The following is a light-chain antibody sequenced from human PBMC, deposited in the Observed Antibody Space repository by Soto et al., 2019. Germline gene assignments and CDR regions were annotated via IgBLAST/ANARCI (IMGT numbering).Light chain of an antibody. CDR3: SSYAGSNKGSV. CDR2: EVS. Sequence: ALTQPPSASGSPGQSVTISCTGTSSDVGGYNYVSWYQQHPGKAPKLMIYEVSKRPSGVPDRFSGSKSGNTASLTVSGLQAEDEADYYCSSYAGSNKGSVFGTGTKVTVL. V-gene: IGLV2-8*01. J-gene: IGLJ1*01. CDR1: SSDVGGYNY.